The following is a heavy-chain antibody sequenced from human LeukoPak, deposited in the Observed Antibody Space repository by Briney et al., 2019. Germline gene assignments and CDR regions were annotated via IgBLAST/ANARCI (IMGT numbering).Heavy chain of an antibody. D-gene: IGHD2-15*01. CDR2: VNPSGGST. V-gene: IGHV1-46*01. CDR3: ARDGGEAAQRDY. J-gene: IGHJ4*02. CDR1: GYTFTSYY. Sequence: ASVKVSCKASGYTFTSYYMHWVRQAPGQGLEWMGIVNPSGGSTSYAQKFQGRVTMTRDTSTSTVYMELSSLRSEDTAVYYCARDGGEAAQRDYWGQGTLVTVSS.